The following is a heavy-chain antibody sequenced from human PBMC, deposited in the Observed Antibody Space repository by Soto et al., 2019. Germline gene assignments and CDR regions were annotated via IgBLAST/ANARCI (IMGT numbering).Heavy chain of an antibody. D-gene: IGHD1-26*01. J-gene: IGHJ4*02. CDR2: IYYSGST. CDR1: GGSISSGDYY. Sequence: SGTLSLTRTVSGGSISSGDYYWSWIRQPPGKGLEWIGYIYYSGSTYYNPSLKSRLTISVDTSKHQFSLRLSSVTAADTAVYYCARGGSYPGFDYWGQGTLVTVSS. V-gene: IGHV4-31*03. CDR3: ARGGSYPGFDY.